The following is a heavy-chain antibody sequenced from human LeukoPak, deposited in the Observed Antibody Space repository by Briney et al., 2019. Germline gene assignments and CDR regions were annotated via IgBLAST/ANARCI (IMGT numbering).Heavy chain of an antibody. D-gene: IGHD2-15*01. V-gene: IGHV3-9*01. CDR3: AKDMRRYCSGGSCYVVGMDV. CDR2: ISWNSGSI. Sequence: GGSLRLSCAASGFTFDDYAMHWVRQAPGKGLEWVSGISWNSGSIGYADSVKGRFTISRDNAKNSLYLQMNSLRAEDTALYYCAKDMRRYCSGGSCYVVGMDVWGQGTTVTVSS. J-gene: IGHJ6*02. CDR1: GFTFDDYA.